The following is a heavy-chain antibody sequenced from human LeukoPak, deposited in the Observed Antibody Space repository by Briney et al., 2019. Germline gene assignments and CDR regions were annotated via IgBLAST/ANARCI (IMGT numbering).Heavy chain of an antibody. V-gene: IGHV4-59*01. J-gene: IGHJ4*01. CDR3: ARFIGSSGYYDY. Sequence: SETLSLTCTVSGGSISGYYWSWIRQPPGKGLELIGYIYSTGITDYNPSLTSRVTISVDTSKNQSSLKLSSVTAADTAVYYCARFIGSSGYYDYWGHGTLVTVPS. CDR2: IYSTGIT. CDR1: GGSISGYY. D-gene: IGHD3-22*01.